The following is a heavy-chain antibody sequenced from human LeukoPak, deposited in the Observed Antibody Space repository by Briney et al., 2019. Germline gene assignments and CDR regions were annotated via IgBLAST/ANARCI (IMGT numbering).Heavy chain of an antibody. Sequence: ASVKVSCKVSGYTLTELSMHWVRQAPGKGLEWMGGFDPEDGETIYAQKFQGRVTMTEDTSTDTAYMELSSLRSEDTAVYYCATDRLGGSYDGEAFDIWGQGTMATVSS. J-gene: IGHJ3*02. CDR2: FDPEDGET. V-gene: IGHV1-24*01. CDR1: GYTLTELS. CDR3: ATDRLGGSYDGEAFDI. D-gene: IGHD1-26*01.